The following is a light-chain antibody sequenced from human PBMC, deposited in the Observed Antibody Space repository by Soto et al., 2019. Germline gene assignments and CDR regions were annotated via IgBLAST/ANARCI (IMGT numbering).Light chain of an antibody. J-gene: IGKJ5*01. CDR2: AAS. CDR1: QSISSY. CDR3: QQSYSTTIT. Sequence: DIKMNQSPSTLSGSVGDRVAITCRASQSISSYLNWYHQKPGKAPKLLIYAASSLQSGVPSRFSGSGSGTDFTLTISSLQPEDFATYYCQQSYSTTITFGQGTRLEIK. V-gene: IGKV1-39*01.